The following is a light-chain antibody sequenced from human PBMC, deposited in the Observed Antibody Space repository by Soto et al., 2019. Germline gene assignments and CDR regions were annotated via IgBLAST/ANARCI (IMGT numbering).Light chain of an antibody. CDR2: GAS. Sequence: EIVMTQSPATLSVSPGERATLSCRASQSVSSNLAWYQQKPGQHPRLLIYGASTRATGIPARFSGSGSGTKLTLTIDSLQSEDFAVYYCQQYDYWPPYTFGQGTKLAIK. CDR3: QQYDYWPPYT. V-gene: IGKV3-15*01. CDR1: QSVSSN. J-gene: IGKJ2*01.